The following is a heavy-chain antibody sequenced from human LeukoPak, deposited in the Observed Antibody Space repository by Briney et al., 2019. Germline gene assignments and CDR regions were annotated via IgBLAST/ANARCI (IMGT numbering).Heavy chain of an antibody. J-gene: IGHJ4*02. CDR2: IYYSGST. V-gene: IGHV4-59*01. D-gene: IGHD1-26*01. Sequence: SETLSLTCTVSGGSISSYYWSWIRQPAGKGLEWIGYIYYSGSTNYNPSLKSRVTISVDMSKNQFSLKLSSVTAADTAVYYCAGGSYSFLYFDYWGQGTLVTVSS. CDR3: AGGSYSFLYFDY. CDR1: GGSISSYY.